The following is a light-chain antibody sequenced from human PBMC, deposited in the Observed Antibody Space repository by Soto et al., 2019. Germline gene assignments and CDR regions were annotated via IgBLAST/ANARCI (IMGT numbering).Light chain of an antibody. V-gene: IGLV7-46*01. Sequence: QAVVTQEPSLTVSPGGTVTLTCGSSTGAVTNGHYPYWFQQKPGQAPRTLIYDTTNRHSWTPARFSGSLLGGKAALTLSGAQPEDEAEYYCLLSHTGPYVFGTGTKVTVL. J-gene: IGLJ1*01. CDR1: TGAVTNGHY. CDR2: DTT. CDR3: LLSHTGPYV.